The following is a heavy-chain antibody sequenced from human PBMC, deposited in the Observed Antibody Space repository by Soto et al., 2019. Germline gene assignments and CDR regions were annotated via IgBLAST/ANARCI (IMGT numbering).Heavy chain of an antibody. CDR3: ARDPPDDSSGYYSLDY. Sequence: GGSLRLSCAASGFTFSTYGMHWVRQAPGKGLEWVAVMWSEGSNKYYADSVKGRLTISRDNSKNTLYLQMNSLRAEDTAVYYCARDPPDDSSGYYSLDYWGQGTLVTV. CDR1: GFTFSTYG. J-gene: IGHJ4*02. CDR2: MWSEGSNK. V-gene: IGHV3-33*01. D-gene: IGHD3-22*01.